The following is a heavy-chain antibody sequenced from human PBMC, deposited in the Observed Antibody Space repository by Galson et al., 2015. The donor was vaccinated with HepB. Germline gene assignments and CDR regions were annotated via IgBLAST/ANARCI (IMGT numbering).Heavy chain of an antibody. CDR3: ARGDYSGWFDP. V-gene: IGHV1-18*01. CDR1: GYTFSTYS. Sequence: SVKVSCKASGYTFSTYSITWVRQAPGQGLEWMGWISPYNRDTKYARKFQGRVTMTTDTSISTAYMELSSLRSEDTAVYYCARGDYSGWFDPWGQGTLVTVSS. CDR2: ISPYNRDT. J-gene: IGHJ5*02. D-gene: IGHD4-11*01.